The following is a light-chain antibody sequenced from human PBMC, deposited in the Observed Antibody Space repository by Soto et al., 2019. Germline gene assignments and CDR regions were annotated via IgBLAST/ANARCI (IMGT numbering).Light chain of an antibody. Sequence: QSALTQPPSASGSPGQSVTISCTGTSSDVGGYNYVSWYQQHPGKAPKVMIYEVSKRPSGVPDRFSGSKSGNMASLTVSGLQAEDEADYYCSSNAGSNNLVFGGGTKLTVL. V-gene: IGLV2-8*01. J-gene: IGLJ2*01. CDR1: SSDVGGYNY. CDR3: SSNAGSNNLV. CDR2: EVS.